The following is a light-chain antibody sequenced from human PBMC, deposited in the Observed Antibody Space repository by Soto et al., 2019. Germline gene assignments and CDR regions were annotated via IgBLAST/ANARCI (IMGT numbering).Light chain of an antibody. CDR2: RAS. CDR3: HYYDTYSYT. J-gene: IGKJ2*01. V-gene: IGKV1-5*03. CDR1: QNIRDS. Sequence: DIQMTQSPATLSASIGDRVTITCRASQNIRDSLAWYQQKLGKAPNLLIFRASILEGGVPSRFSGSGSGTEFTLTISSQQPDDFATYFCHYYDTYSYTFGQGTKLEIK.